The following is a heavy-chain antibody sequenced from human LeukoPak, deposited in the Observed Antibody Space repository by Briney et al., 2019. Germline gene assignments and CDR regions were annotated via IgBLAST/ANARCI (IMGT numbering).Heavy chain of an antibody. CDR2: INPNSGGT. CDR3: ARQLWPRDYYDSSGYLY. D-gene: IGHD3-22*01. J-gene: IGHJ4*02. Sequence: ASVTVSCKASGYTFTGYYMHWVRQAPGQGLEWMGWINPNSGGTNYAQKFQGRVTMTRDTSISTAYMELRSLRSDDTAVYYCARQLWPRDYYDSSGYLYWGQGTLVTVSS. V-gene: IGHV1-2*02. CDR1: GYTFTGYY.